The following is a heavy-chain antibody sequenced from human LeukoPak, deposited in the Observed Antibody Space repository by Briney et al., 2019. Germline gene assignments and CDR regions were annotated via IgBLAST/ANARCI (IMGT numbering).Heavy chain of an antibody. J-gene: IGHJ4*02. V-gene: IGHV3-23*01. Sequence: GGSLRLSCAASGCTFSSYAMNWVRQAPGKGLGWVSTISGSGGSTYYADSVKGRFTISRDNSKNTLYLQMNSLRAEDTAVYYCAKAKYSGSSPFDYWGQGTLVTVSS. CDR1: GCTFSSYA. CDR2: ISGSGGST. D-gene: IGHD1-26*01. CDR3: AKAKYSGSSPFDY.